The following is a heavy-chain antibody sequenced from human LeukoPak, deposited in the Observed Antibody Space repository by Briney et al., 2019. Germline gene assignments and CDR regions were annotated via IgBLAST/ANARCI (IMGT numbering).Heavy chain of an antibody. CDR3: VRDAGGY. CDR2: ISYDGSNK. V-gene: IGHV3-30*03. D-gene: IGHD1-14*01. CDR1: GFTFSSYG. Sequence: PGGSLRLSCTASGFTFSSYGMHWVRQAPGKGLEWVAVISYDGSNKDYADSVKGRFTISRDDSKNTLYLQMNSLRTEDTGVYFCVRDAGGYWGQGTLVTVSS. J-gene: IGHJ4*02.